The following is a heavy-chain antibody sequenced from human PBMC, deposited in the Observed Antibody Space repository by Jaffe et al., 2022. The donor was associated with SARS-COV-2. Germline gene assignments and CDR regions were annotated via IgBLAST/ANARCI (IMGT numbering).Heavy chain of an antibody. CDR3: ARHRSYDFFDL. CDR1: GGSISSGSYY. Sequence: QLQLQESGPGLVKPSETLSLTCTVSGGSISSGSYYWGWIRQPPGKGLEWIGSIYYSGSTYYNSSLKSRVTISVDTSKNQFSLKLSSVTAADTAVYYCARHRSYDFFDLWGRGTLVTVSS. J-gene: IGHJ2*01. D-gene: IGHD5-12*01. CDR2: IYYSGST. V-gene: IGHV4-39*01.